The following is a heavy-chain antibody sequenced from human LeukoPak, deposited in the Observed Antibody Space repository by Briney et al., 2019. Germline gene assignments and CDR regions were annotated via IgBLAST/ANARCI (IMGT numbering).Heavy chain of an antibody. CDR2: IRYNGNNQ. J-gene: IGHJ6*03. CDR3: AKDSAFYYIDV. CDR1: GFTFNNYG. Sequence: GGSLRLSCAASGFTFNNYGVHWVRQAPGKGREWVAFIRYNGNNQYYADSVKGRFTISRDNSKNTLYLQMNSMKGDDTAVYYCAKDSAFYYIDVWGKGTTVIISS. D-gene: IGHD3-10*01. V-gene: IGHV3-30*02.